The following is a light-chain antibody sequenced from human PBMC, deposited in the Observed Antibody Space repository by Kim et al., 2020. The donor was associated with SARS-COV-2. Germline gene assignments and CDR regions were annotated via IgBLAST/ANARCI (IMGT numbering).Light chain of an antibody. CDR3: QQYNSPS. CDR2: DAS. Sequence: GDRVTITCRASQSISSWLAWYQQKPGKAPKLLIYDASSLESGVPSRFSGSGSGTEFTLTISSLQPDDFATYYCQQYNSPSFGGGTKVDIK. CDR1: QSISSW. J-gene: IGKJ4*01. V-gene: IGKV1-5*01.